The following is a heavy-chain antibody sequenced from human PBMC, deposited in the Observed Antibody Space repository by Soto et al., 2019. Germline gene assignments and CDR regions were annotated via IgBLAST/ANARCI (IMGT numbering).Heavy chain of an antibody. V-gene: IGHV3-74*03. D-gene: IGHD3-10*01. CDR3: ARLWVIRGVIFDY. CDR1: GFTFSSYW. CDR2: ISSDGSST. Sequence: PGASLRLSCAASGFTFSSYWMDWFRQAPGKGLVWVSRISSDGSSTTYADSVKGRFTVSRDNAKNTLYLQMNSLRAEDTAVYYCARLWVIRGVIFDYWGLGTLVTVSS. J-gene: IGHJ4*02.